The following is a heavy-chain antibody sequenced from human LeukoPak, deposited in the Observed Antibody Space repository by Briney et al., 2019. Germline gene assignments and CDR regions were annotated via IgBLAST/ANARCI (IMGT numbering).Heavy chain of an antibody. V-gene: IGHV1-46*01. Sequence: GASVKVSCKASGYTFTSSYMHWVRQAPGQGLEWMGLINPSDDSTRYAQKFQGRVTMTKDTSTNTVYMHLSSLSSDDTAVYYCARAYYESSAYRHAVYFDYWGQGTLVTVSS. J-gene: IGHJ4*02. CDR1: GYTFTSSY. CDR2: INPSDDST. D-gene: IGHD3-22*01. CDR3: ARAYYESSAYRHAVYFDY.